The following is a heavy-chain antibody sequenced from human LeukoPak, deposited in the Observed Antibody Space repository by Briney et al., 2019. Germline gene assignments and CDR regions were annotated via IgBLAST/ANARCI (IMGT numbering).Heavy chain of an antibody. CDR3: ARGARKGDDYGGFFDY. Sequence: ARSLRLSCAPSAFTCSSYSMKWDRQAPGNGLEWVSYISSSSSTIYYADTVKGRFTISRDNSKNTLYLQMNSLRAEDTAVYYCARGARKGDDYGGFFDYWGQGTLVTVSS. J-gene: IGHJ4*02. D-gene: IGHD4-23*01. CDR1: AFTCSSYS. CDR2: ISSSSSTI. V-gene: IGHV3-48*01.